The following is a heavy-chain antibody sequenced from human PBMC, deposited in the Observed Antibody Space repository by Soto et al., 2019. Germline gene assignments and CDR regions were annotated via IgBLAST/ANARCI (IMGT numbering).Heavy chain of an antibody. V-gene: IGHV3-23*01. CDR1: GFTFSSYA. D-gene: IGHD6-19*01. Sequence: GGSLRLSCAASGFTFSSYAMTWVRQAPGKGLEWVSVISASGSSTFYADAVRGRFTLSRDNSKNTVYLQMNRLRAEDTAVYYCAKEAAFGYNSGWCDYWGQGTLVTVSS. CDR2: ISASGSST. J-gene: IGHJ4*02. CDR3: AKEAAFGYNSGWCDY.